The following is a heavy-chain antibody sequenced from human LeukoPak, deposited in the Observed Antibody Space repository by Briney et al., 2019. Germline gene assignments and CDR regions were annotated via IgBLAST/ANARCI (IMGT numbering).Heavy chain of an antibody. D-gene: IGHD2-15*01. V-gene: IGHV1-18*01. CDR1: GYTFTSYG. Sequence: AASVKVSCKASGYTFTSYGISWVRQAPGQGLEWMGWVSAYNGNTNYAQKLQGRVTMTTDTSTSTAYMELRGLRSDDTAVYYCARILYHDAFDIWGQGTMVTVSS. J-gene: IGHJ3*02. CDR2: VSAYNGNT. CDR3: ARILYHDAFDI.